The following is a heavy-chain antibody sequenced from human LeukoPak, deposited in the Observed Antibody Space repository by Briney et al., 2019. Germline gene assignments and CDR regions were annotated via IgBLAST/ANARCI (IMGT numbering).Heavy chain of an antibody. CDR1: GFTFSSYA. V-gene: IGHV3-23*01. Sequence: PGGSLRLSCAASGFTFSSYAMSWVRQAPGKGLEWVSAISGSGGSTHYADSVKGRFTISRDNSKNTLYLQMNSLRAEDTAVYYCAKRVEYCSGGSRYSRWYFDLWGRGTLVTVSS. D-gene: IGHD2-15*01. CDR3: AKRVEYCSGGSRYSRWYFDL. CDR2: ISGSGGST. J-gene: IGHJ2*01.